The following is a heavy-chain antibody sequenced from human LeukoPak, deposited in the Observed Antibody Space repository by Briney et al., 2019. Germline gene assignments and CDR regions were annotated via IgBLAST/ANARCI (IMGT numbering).Heavy chain of an antibody. CDR3: ARDSSGYPEYFQH. D-gene: IGHD3-22*01. CDR2: INAGNGNI. J-gene: IGHJ1*01. V-gene: IGHV1-3*03. CDR1: GYSFINYV. Sequence: GASVKVSCKASGYSFINYVIHWVRQAPGQRLEWMGWINAGNGNIKYSQEFQGRVTITRDTSASTAYMELSSLRSEDMAVYYCARDSSGYPEYFQHWGQGTLLTVSS.